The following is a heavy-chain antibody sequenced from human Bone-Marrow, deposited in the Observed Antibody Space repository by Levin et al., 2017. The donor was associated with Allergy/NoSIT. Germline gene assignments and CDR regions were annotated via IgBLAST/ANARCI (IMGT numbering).Heavy chain of an antibody. Sequence: GESLKISCAASGFTFRSRGMDWVRQAPGKGLEWVSVINTVGDNIKYADSVKGRFTISRDNSRDMLYLQMNSLTVEDTAIYYGATGGQGPHYLDDWGQGTLVTVSS. CDR3: ATGGQGPHYLDD. D-gene: IGHD3-10*01. CDR1: GFTFRSRG. V-gene: IGHV3-23*01. CDR2: INTVGDNI. J-gene: IGHJ4*02.